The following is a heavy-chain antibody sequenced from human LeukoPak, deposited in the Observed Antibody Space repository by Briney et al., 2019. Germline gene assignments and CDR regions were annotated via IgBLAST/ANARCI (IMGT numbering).Heavy chain of an antibody. D-gene: IGHD2-2*01. CDR3: ARDSHSFVVPPLIDY. V-gene: IGHV1-69*04. J-gene: IGHJ4*02. Sequence: SVKVSCKASGGTFSSYAISWVRQAPGQGLEWMGRIIPILGIANYAQKFQGRVTITADKSTSTAYMELSSLRSEDTAVYYCARDSHSFVVPPLIDYWGQGTLVTVSS. CDR2: IIPILGIA. CDR1: GGTFSSYA.